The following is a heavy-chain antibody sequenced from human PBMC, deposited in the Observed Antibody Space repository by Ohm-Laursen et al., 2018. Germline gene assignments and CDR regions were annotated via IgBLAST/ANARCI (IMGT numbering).Heavy chain of an antibody. D-gene: IGHD2-21*02. CDR2: MSGSGGST. V-gene: IGHV3-23*01. Sequence: SLRLSCTASGFTFSSYAMNWVRHAPGKGLEWVSTMSGSGGSTYYADSVKGRFTISRESSKNTLYLQMNSLRAEDAAVYYCAKGGNSRVVVTASDWYFDLRGRGTLVTVSS. J-gene: IGHJ2*01. CDR3: AKGGNSRVVVTASDWYFDL. CDR1: GFTFSSYA.